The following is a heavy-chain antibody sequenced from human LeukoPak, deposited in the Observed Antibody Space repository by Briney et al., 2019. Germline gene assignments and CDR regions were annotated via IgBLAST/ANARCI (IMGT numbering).Heavy chain of an antibody. CDR3: ARDARVGYIPGDY. J-gene: IGHJ4*02. D-gene: IGHD5-24*01. V-gene: IGHV4-59*01. CDR2: INYSGST. CDR1: GGSISSYY. Sequence: SETLSLTCTVSGGSISSYYWSWIRQPPGKGLEWIGYINYSGSTNYNPSLKSRVTISVDTSKNQFSLKLSSVTAADTAVYYCARDARVGYIPGDYWGQGTLVTVSS.